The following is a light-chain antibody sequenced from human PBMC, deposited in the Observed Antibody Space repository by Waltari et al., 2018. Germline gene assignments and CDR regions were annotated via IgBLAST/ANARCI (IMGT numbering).Light chain of an antibody. CDR1: ILGETY. CDR3: QAWDRTKV. Sequence: SYELTQPPSVSVSPGQTVSITCSGDILGETYTCWYQQKPGQSPVLVIYEDTKRPSGIPERFSGSTSGNTATLTISGTQSMDEADYYCQAWDRTKVFGGGTRLTVL. V-gene: IGLV3-1*01. J-gene: IGLJ2*01. CDR2: EDT.